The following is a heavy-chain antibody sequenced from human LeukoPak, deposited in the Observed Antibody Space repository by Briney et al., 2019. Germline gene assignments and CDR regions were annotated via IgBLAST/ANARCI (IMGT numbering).Heavy chain of an antibody. V-gene: IGHV4-34*01. D-gene: IGHD3-16*01. CDR2: INHSGST. Sequence: SETLSLTCTVSGGSINGYYWSWIRQSPGKGLEWIGEINHSGSTNYNPSLKSRVTISVDTSKNQFSLKLSSVTAADTAVYYCAREGDYVWGSYGIDYWGQGTLVTVSS. CDR3: AREGDYVWGSYGIDY. J-gene: IGHJ4*02. CDR1: GGSINGYY.